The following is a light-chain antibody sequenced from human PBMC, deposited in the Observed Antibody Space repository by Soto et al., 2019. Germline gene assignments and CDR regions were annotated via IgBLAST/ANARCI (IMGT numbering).Light chain of an antibody. CDR1: QSVSSSY. V-gene: IGKV3-20*01. Sequence: EIVLTQSPGTLSLSPGERATLSCRASQSVSSSYLAWFQQKTGQAPRLLIYGASSRATGIPDRFSGSGSGTYFNLTNSRIEPEDFAVYFCQPVGSSPRTFGQGTKVEIK. J-gene: IGKJ1*01. CDR2: GAS. CDR3: QPVGSSPRT.